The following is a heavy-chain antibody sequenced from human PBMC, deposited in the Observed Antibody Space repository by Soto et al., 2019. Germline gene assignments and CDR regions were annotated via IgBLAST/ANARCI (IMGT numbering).Heavy chain of an antibody. Sequence: GGSLRLSCAASGFTFSIYWMHWVRQAPGKGLVWVSRIDSDGSSTSYADSVKGRFTISRDNAKNTLYLQMNSLRAEDTAVYYCARFGGYSAFDIWGQGTMVTVSS. D-gene: IGHD3-22*01. CDR1: GFTFSIYW. V-gene: IGHV3-74*01. J-gene: IGHJ3*02. CDR2: IDSDGSST. CDR3: ARFGGYSAFDI.